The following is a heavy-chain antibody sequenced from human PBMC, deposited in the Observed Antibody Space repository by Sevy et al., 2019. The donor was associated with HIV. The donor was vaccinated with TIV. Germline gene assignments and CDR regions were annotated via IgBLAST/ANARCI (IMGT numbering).Heavy chain of an antibody. CDR1: GFTFGDYA. CDR3: TRGYYYDSSGYSDY. J-gene: IGHJ4*02. V-gene: IGHV3-49*03. CDR2: IRSKDYGGAT. Sequence: GGSLRLSCTGSGFTFGDYAMSWFRQAPGMGLEWVGFIRSKDYGGATEYAASEKGRFTISRDDSKSIADLQMNSLKTEHTAVYYCTRGYYYDSSGYSDYWGQGTLVTVSS. D-gene: IGHD3-22*01.